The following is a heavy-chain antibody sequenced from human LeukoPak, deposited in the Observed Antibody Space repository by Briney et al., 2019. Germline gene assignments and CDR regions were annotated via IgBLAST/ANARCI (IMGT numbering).Heavy chain of an antibody. CDR2: ISPYNGNT. D-gene: IGHD4-17*01. CDR3: ASSLMTTVTLDY. CDR1: GYSFTNYG. Sequence: ASVKVSCKASGYSFTNYGITWVRQAPGQGLEWMGWISPYNGNTNYAQKLQGRVTMTRDTSTSTAYMELRSLRSDDTAVYYCASSLMTTVTLDYWGQGTLVTVSS. J-gene: IGHJ4*02. V-gene: IGHV1-18*01.